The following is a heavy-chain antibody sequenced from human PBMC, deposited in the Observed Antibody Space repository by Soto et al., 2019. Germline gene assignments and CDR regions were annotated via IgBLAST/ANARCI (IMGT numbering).Heavy chain of an antibody. CDR2: INPSGGST. V-gene: IGHV1-46*02. J-gene: IGHJ5*02. CDR3: ARDGPDYGDYKVGFDP. Sequence: ASVKVGCKASGYTFYRSYIPWVRQPPGQGLEWMGIINPSGGSTSYAQKFQGRVTMTRDTSTSTVYMELSSLRSEDTAVYYCARDGPDYGDYKVGFDPWGQGTLVTVSS. CDR1: GYTFYRSY. D-gene: IGHD4-17*01.